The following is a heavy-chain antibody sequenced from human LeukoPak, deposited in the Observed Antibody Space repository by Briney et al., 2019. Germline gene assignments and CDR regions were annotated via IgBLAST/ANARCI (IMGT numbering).Heavy chain of an antibody. CDR3: AATGYSGYDWYFDL. D-gene: IGHD5-12*01. V-gene: IGHV3-21*04. Sequence: GGSLRLPCAASGFTFSSYSMNWVGQAPGKGLEWVSSISSSSSYIYYADSVKGRFTISRDNAKNSLYLQMSSLSSEDTAVYYCAATGYSGYDWYFDLWGRGTLVTVSS. CDR2: ISSSSSYI. CDR1: GFTFSSYS. J-gene: IGHJ2*01.